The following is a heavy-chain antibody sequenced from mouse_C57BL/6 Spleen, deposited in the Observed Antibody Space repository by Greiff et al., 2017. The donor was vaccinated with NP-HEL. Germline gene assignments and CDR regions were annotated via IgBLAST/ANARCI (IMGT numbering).Heavy chain of an antibody. J-gene: IGHJ4*01. CDR2: IYPGDGDT. Sequence: QVQLKQSGPELVKPGASVKISCKASGYAFSSSWMNWVKQRPGKGLEWIGRIYPGDGDTNYNGKFKGKATLTADKYSSTAYMQLSSLTSEDSAVYFCARYYYCSSFYAMDYWGQGTSVTVSS. D-gene: IGHD1-1*01. CDR1: GYAFSSSW. V-gene: IGHV1-82*01. CDR3: ARYYYCSSFYAMDY.